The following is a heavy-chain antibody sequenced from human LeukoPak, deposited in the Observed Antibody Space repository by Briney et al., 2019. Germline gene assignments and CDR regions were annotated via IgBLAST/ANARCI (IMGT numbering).Heavy chain of an antibody. J-gene: IGHJ5*02. V-gene: IGHV4-59*01. CDR3: ARDGGYSDYAAIWFDP. CDR2: IYYSGNT. D-gene: IGHD4-11*01. Sequence: PSETLSLTCTVSGGSISSYYWSWIRQPPGKGLEWIGYIYYSGNTNYNPSLKSRVTISVDTSKNQFSLKLRSVTAADTAVYYCARDGGYSDYAAIWFDPRGQGTLVTVSS. CDR1: GGSISSYY.